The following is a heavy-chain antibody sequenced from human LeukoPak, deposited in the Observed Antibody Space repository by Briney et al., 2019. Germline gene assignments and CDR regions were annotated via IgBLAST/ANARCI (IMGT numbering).Heavy chain of an antibody. CDR1: GASIGSYF. D-gene: IGHD4-17*01. CDR3: ARERGDYDSDNWFDS. CDR2: IYYGRGT. J-gene: IGHJ5*01. Sequence: SQTLSLTCTVSGASIGSYFWSWIRQPPGKGLARIGYIYYGRGTNYNPSFESRITISVDTSKNRISLNLTSVTASDTAIYYCARERGDYDSDNWFDSWGQGTLVTVSS. V-gene: IGHV4-59*01.